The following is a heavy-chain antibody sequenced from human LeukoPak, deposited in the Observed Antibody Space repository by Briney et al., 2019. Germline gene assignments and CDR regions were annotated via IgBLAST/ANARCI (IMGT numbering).Heavy chain of an antibody. CDR2: IYYSGST. J-gene: IGHJ4*02. V-gene: IGHV4-39*07. CDR3: ARVSYGYPWY. D-gene: IGHD5-18*01. CDR1: GGSISSSSYY. Sequence: SETLSLTCTVSGGSISSSSYYWGWIRQPPGKGLEWIGSIYYSGSTYYNPSLKSRVTISVDTSKNQFSLELSSVTAADTAVYYCARVSYGYPWYWGQGTLVTVSS.